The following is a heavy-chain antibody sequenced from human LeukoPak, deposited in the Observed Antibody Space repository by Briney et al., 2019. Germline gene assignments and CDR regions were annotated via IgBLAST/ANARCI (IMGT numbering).Heavy chain of an antibody. CDR3: ARAIAAAGKGPNDY. D-gene: IGHD6-13*01. CDR2: IKQDGSEK. CDR1: GSMFSSSW. Sequence: PGGSLRLSCAASGSMFSSSWMSWVRQTPGKGLEWVANIKQDGSEKYYVDSVKGRFTISRDNAKNSLYLQMNSLRAEDTAVYYCARAIAAAGKGPNDYWGQGTLVTVSS. V-gene: IGHV3-7*01. J-gene: IGHJ4*02.